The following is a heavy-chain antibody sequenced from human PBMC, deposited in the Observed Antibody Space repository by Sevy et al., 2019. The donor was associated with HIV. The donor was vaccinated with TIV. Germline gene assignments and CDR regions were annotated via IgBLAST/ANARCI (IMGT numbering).Heavy chain of an antibody. J-gene: IGHJ6*03. Sequence: GGSLRLSCAASGFTFSSYWMSWVRQAPGKGLGWVANIKQDGSEKYYVDSVKGRFTISRDNAKNSLYLQMNSLRAEDTAVYYCSSSLGELSFFYYYYMDVWGKGTTVTVSS. CDR1: GFTFSSYW. CDR3: SSSLGELSFFYYYYMDV. D-gene: IGHD3-16*02. CDR2: IKQDGSEK. V-gene: IGHV3-7*01.